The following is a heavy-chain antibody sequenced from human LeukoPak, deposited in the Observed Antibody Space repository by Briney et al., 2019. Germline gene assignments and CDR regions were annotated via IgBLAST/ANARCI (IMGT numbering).Heavy chain of an antibody. Sequence: SETLSLTPVHPRYSLSSGYSWAWTRPPPGKGLEWIGRIYHSGSTYYNPSLKSRVTISVDTSKNQLSLKLSSVTAADTAVYYCARDLRYYGSGSPNWFDPWGQGTLVTVSS. CDR1: RYSLSSGYS. CDR2: IYHSGST. CDR3: ARDLRYYGSGSPNWFDP. D-gene: IGHD3-10*01. J-gene: IGHJ5*02. V-gene: IGHV4-38-2*02.